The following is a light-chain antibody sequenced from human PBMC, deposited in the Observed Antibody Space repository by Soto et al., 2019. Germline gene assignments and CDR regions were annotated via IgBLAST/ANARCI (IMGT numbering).Light chain of an antibody. V-gene: IGKV3D-15*01. Sequence: EIVRAQSPGTLSVWPRERASLAAVASQSVGNYLAWYQQKPGQAPRLLIYYISTRATGIPARFSGRGSGTDSTLPLNRLPSEAFAVHYCQAHNQSPITFGQGTRLEIK. CDR3: QAHNQSPIT. CDR1: QSVGNY. J-gene: IGKJ5*01. CDR2: YIS.